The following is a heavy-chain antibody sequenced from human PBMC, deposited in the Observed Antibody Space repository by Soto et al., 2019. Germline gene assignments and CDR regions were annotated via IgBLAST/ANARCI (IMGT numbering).Heavy chain of an antibody. D-gene: IGHD3-16*01. CDR2: IYYSGST. J-gene: IGHJ6*01. Sequence: SETLSLTCNVSGGAIDSGGYYWCWIRQLPGKGLEWIGYIYYSGSTYYNPSLRSRVSISIDTSKNQFSLKLISVTAADTAVYYCARVGSSYARRGLDVWGQGTTVTVSS. V-gene: IGHV4-31*03. CDR3: ARVGSSYARRGLDV. CDR1: GGAIDSGGYY.